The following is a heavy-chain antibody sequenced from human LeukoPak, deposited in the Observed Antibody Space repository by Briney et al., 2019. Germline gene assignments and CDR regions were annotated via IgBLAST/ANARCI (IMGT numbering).Heavy chain of an antibody. D-gene: IGHD3-22*01. CDR2: INSDGINT. Sequence: QAGGSLRLSCAASGFTFSNYWMHWVRQAPGKGLVWVSRINSDGINTSYADSVRGRFTISRDNAKNTLSLQMNSLRAEDTAVYYCARDLGQYYDTSDNWFDPWGQGTLVTVSS. CDR3: ARDLGQYYDTSDNWFDP. CDR1: GFTFSNYW. V-gene: IGHV3-74*01. J-gene: IGHJ5*02.